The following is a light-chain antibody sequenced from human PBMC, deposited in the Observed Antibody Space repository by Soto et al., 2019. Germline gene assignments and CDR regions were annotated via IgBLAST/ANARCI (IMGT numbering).Light chain of an antibody. CDR2: DVS. V-gene: IGKV1-5*01. CDR1: QSVSNW. CDR3: LQYKAYST. J-gene: IGKJ1*01. Sequence: DIQMTQSPSTLSASVGDRVTLTCRASQSVSNWLAWYQQKPGKAPKLLIYDVSSLKSGVPSRFSGRGSGTEFALTISSLQPDDFATYYCLQYKAYSTFGQGTKVEIK.